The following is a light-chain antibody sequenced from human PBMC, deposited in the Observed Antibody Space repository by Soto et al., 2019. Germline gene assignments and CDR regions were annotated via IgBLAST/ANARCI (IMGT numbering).Light chain of an antibody. V-gene: IGLV1-51*02. Sequence: QSVLTQPPSMSAAPGQTVTISCSGSSSNIGNNYVSWYQQLPGTAPKLLIYENNKRPSGIPDRFSGSKSGTSGTLGITGLQTGDEADYYCGTWDSSLSVYVFGTGTKHTVL. CDR1: SSNIGNNY. CDR2: ENN. J-gene: IGLJ1*01. CDR3: GTWDSSLSVYV.